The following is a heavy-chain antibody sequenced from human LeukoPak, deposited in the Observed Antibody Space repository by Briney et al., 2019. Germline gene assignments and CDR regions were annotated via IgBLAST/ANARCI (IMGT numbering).Heavy chain of an antibody. CDR3: ARHTRDNSGYLYYFDY. CDR2: IYYSGST. J-gene: IGHJ4*02. V-gene: IGHV4-39*01. Sequence: PSETLSLTCTVSGGSISSSSYYWGWIRQPPGKGLEWIGSIYYSGSTYYNPSLKSRVTISVDTSKNQFSLKLSSVTAADTAVYYCARHTRDNSGYLYYFDYWGQGTLVTVSS. CDR1: GGSISSSSYY. D-gene: IGHD3-22*01.